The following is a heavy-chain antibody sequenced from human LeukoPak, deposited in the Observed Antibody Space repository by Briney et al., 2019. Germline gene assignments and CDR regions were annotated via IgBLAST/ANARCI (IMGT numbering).Heavy chain of an antibody. V-gene: IGHV4-59*01. D-gene: IGHD4-23*01. CDR3: ARRPYGGRDDYFDY. CDR1: GGSISNYY. J-gene: IGHJ4*02. CDR2: IYYSGST. Sequence: SETLSLTCTVSGGSISNYYWSWIRQPPGKGLEWIGFIYYSGSTNYNPSLKSRVTISVDTSQNQFSLKLRSVTAADTAVYHCARRPYGGRDDYFDYWGQGTLVTVSS.